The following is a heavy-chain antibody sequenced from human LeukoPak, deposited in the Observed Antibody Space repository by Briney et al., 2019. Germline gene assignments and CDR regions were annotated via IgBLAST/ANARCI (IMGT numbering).Heavy chain of an antibody. J-gene: IGHJ4*02. CDR2: IKQDGSEK. CDR3: AREEDIVVVPAAMHY. D-gene: IGHD2-2*01. CDR1: GFTFSSYW. V-gene: IGHV3-7*03. Sequence: GGSLRLSCAASGFTFSSYWMSWVRQAPGKWLEWVANIKQDGSEKYYVDSVKGRFTISRDNAKNSLYLQMNSLRAEDTAVYYCAREEDIVVVPAAMHYWGQGTLVTVSS.